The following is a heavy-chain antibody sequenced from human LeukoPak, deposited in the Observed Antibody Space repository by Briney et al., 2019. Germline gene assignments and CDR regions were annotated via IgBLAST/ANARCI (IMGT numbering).Heavy chain of an antibody. V-gene: IGHV5-10-1*01. CDR2: IDPSDSYA. D-gene: IGHD6-13*01. J-gene: IGHJ4*02. CDR3: ASARAAAGTLLDY. Sequence: GESLKISCKGSGYSFTSYWISWVRQMPGKGLGWMGRIDPSDSYANYSPSFQGHVTISADKSISTAYLQWSSLKASDTAMYYCASARAAAGTLLDYWGQGTLVTVSS. CDR1: GYSFTSYW.